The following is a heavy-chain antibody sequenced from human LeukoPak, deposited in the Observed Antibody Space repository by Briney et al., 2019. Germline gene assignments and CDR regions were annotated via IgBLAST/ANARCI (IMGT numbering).Heavy chain of an antibody. V-gene: IGHV1-2*02. Sequence: GASVKVSCKASGYTFTGYYMHWVRQAPGQGLEWMGWINPNSGGTNFAQEVQGRVTMTRDTSISTVYMELSRLKSYDTAVYYCARGVYCSSTSCYSGLGYYYYYIDVWGKGTTVTVSS. D-gene: IGHD2-2*02. CDR3: ARGVYCSSTSCYSGLGYYYYYIDV. CDR1: GYTFTGYY. CDR2: INPNSGGT. J-gene: IGHJ6*03.